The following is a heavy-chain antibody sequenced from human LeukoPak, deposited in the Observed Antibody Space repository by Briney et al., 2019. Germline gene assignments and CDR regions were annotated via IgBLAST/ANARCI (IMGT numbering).Heavy chain of an antibody. V-gene: IGHV3-7*01. CDR1: GFIFGSRW. Sequence: GGSLRLSCAASGFIFGSRWMSWIRQAPGKGLEWVANIKRDGSGEYYLDSVKGRFTISRDNAKNSLYLQMNSLRAEDTAVYYCASLLGDKTIFDFWGQGTLVTVSS. CDR2: IKRDGSGE. J-gene: IGHJ4*02. D-gene: IGHD1-26*01. CDR3: ASLLGDKTIFDF.